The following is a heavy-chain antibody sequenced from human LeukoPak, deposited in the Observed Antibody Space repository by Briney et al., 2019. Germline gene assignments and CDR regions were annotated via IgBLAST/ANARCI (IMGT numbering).Heavy chain of an antibody. D-gene: IGHD6-13*01. CDR1: GFTFSSYG. Sequence: GGSLRLSCAASGFTFSSYGMHGVRQAPGKGLEWVAVIWYDGSNKYYADSVKGRFTISRDNSQNTLYLQMNSLRAEDTAVYYCAKGLTGAAGTEVYWGQGTLVTVSS. CDR2: IWYDGSNK. CDR3: AKGLTGAAGTEVY. J-gene: IGHJ4*02. V-gene: IGHV3-30*02.